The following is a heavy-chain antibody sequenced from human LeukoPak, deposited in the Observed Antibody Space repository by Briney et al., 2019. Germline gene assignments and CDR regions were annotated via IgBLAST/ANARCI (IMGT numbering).Heavy chain of an antibody. CDR3: ARDADSGGYYSYFDC. D-gene: IGHD3-22*01. CDR2: ISGDGGRV. J-gene: IGHJ4*02. V-gene: IGHV3-43*02. Sequence: PGGSLRLSCAASGFTFNNYAMHWVRQGPGKGLEWVCLISGDGGRVYYAYSMKGRFTISRDNSKNTLYLQMNSMRAEDTAVYYCARDADSGGYYSYFDCWGQGTLVTVSS. CDR1: GFTFNNYA.